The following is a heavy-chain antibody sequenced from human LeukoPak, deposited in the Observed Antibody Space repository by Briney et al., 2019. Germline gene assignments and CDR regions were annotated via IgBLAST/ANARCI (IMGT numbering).Heavy chain of an antibody. CDR2: IKGKTDGGTT. J-gene: IGHJ4*02. D-gene: IGHD5-12*01. V-gene: IGHV3-15*01. Sequence: AGGSLRLSCAASGFTFSNAWMSWVRQAPGKGLEWVGRIKGKTDGGTTDYAAPVKGRSSISRDDSKNTLYLQMNSLKTEDTAVYYCTTDLYSGYDAHPGGGQGTLVTVSS. CDR1: GFTFSNAW. CDR3: TTDLYSGYDAHPG.